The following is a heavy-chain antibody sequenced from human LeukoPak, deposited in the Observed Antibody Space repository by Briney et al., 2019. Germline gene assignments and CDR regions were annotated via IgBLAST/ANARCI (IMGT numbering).Heavy chain of an antibody. CDR2: LHYGGST. Sequence: PSETLSLTCTVSDGAITGYYWGWIRQPPGKGLDWIGHLHYGGSTNYNPSLKSRVTISVDTSKNHFSLKLSSVTAADTAVYYCARGYSTSWTYSSDYWGQGALVTVSS. CDR3: ARGYSTSWTYSSDY. V-gene: IGHV4-59*01. J-gene: IGHJ4*02. CDR1: DGAITGYY. D-gene: IGHD6-13*01.